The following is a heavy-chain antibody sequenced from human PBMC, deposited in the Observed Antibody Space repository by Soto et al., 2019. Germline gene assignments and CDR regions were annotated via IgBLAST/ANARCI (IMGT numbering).Heavy chain of an antibody. J-gene: IGHJ6*02. V-gene: IGHV1-8*01. CDR3: ARMTTAGYYYYYYGMDV. Sequence: ASVKVSCKASGYTFTSYDINWVRQATGQGLEWMGWMNPNSGNTGHAQKFQGRVTMTRNTSISTAYMELSSLRSEDTAVYYCARMTTAGYYYYYYGMDVWGQGTTVTVSS. CDR2: MNPNSGNT. CDR1: GYTFTSYD. D-gene: IGHD4-17*01.